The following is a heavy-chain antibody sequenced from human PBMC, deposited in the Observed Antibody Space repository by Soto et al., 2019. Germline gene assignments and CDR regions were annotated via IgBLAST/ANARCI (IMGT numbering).Heavy chain of an antibody. CDR3: ARHQRHSGYDDFDY. CDR1: GGSISSSSYY. Sequence: SETLSLTCTVSGGSISSSSYYWGWIRQPPGKGLEWIGSIYDSGSTYYNPSLKSRVTISVDTSKNQFSLKLSSVTAADTAVYYCARHQRHSGYDDFDYWGQGTLVTVSS. J-gene: IGHJ4*02. V-gene: IGHV4-39*01. CDR2: IYDSGST. D-gene: IGHD5-12*01.